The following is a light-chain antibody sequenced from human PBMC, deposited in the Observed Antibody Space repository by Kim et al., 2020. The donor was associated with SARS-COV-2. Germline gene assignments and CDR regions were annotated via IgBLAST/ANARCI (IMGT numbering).Light chain of an antibody. CDR1: QPIATY. J-gene: IGKJ2*01. Sequence: DIQMTQPPSLSASIGDSVTITSRASQPIATYLNWYQHKPGTDPNLLIFGATNLQNGVPSRFSGSGSGTQFTLTISRLQTEDLATYYCQESYSPWYTFGQGTKLEI. V-gene: IGKV1-39*01. CDR3: QESYSPWYT. CDR2: GAT.